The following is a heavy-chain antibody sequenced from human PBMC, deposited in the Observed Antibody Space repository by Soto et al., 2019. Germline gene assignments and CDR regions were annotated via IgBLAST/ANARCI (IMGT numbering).Heavy chain of an antibody. CDR2: IYYSGST. V-gene: IGHV4-59*01. Sequence: PSETLSLTCTVSGGSISSYYWSWIRQPPGKGLEWIGYIYYSGSTNYNPSLKSRVTISVDTSKNQFSLKLSSVTAADTAVYYCASFDGLLWFGELFYWGQGTLVTVS. D-gene: IGHD3-10*01. J-gene: IGHJ4*02. CDR3: ASFDGLLWFGELFY. CDR1: GGSISSYY.